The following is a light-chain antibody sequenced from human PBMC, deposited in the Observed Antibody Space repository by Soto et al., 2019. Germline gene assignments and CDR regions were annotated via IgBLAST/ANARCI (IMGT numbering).Light chain of an antibody. CDR2: GAS. Sequence: QVDATLSVSPGEGATLSCLVSQSVSNDLAWYQHQPGQAPRLFIYGASTTATGMPARFSGSGSVTEFTLTAVSLLCSEFAFDHFLHNEDWPRQTFGSGTKVDIK. CDR1: QSVSND. CDR3: LHNEDWPRQT. J-gene: IGKJ1*01. V-gene: IGKV3-15*01.